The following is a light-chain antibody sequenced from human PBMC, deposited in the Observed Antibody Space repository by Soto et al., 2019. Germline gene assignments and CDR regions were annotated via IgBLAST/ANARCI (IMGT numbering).Light chain of an antibody. CDR3: VLYMGSGIWV. Sequence: QTVVTQEPSFSVSPGGTVTLTCGLSSGSVSTNYYPSWYQQTPGQAPRTLIYSTNTRSSGVPDRFSGSILGNKAALTITGAQADDESDDYCVLYMGSGIWVFGGGTQLTVL. CDR2: STN. CDR1: SGSVSTNYY. J-gene: IGLJ3*02. V-gene: IGLV8-61*01.